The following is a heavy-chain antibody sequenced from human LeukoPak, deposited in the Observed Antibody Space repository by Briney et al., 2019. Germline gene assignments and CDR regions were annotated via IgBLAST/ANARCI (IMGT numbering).Heavy chain of an antibody. CDR2: INAGNANT. CDR1: GYTFTSYA. D-gene: IGHD3-9*01. J-gene: IGHJ6*02. Sequence: ASVKVSCKASGYTFTSYAMHWVRQAPGQRPEWMGWINAGNANTKYSQKFQGRVAITRDTSASTGYMELSSLSSEDTAVYYCARDQPPYYDILTGHQTYYYYGMDVWGQGTTVTVSS. V-gene: IGHV1-3*01. CDR3: ARDQPPYYDILTGHQTYYYYGMDV.